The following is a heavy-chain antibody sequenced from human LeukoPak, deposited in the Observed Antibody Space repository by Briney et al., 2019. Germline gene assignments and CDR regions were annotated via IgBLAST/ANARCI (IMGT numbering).Heavy chain of an antibody. D-gene: IGHD2-15*01. J-gene: IGHJ4*02. Sequence: PGGSLRLSCAASGFTFSDYYMNWIRQAPGKGLEWIASMRSSGSTIKYADSVKGRFTISRDNAKNSLFLQMSSLRDEDTAVYYCAKAPVTFCSGVYCYPFDYWGQGILVTVSS. V-gene: IGHV3-11*04. CDR1: GFTFSDYY. CDR2: MRSSGSTI. CDR3: AKAPVTFCSGVYCYPFDY.